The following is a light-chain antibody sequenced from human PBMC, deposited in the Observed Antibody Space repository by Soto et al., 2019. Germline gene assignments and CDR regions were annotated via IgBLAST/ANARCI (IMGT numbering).Light chain of an antibody. CDR2: EVS. J-gene: IGLJ1*01. CDR1: SSDVGGWPH. CDR3: NSQRSSGTRV. V-gene: IGLV2-14*01. Sequence: QSALTQPASVSASPGQSITISCAGTSSDVGGWPHVSWYQQHPGKAPKLVIYEVSNRPSGVSNRFSGSKSGYTASLTISGLQAEDEADYYCNSQRSSGTRVFGTGTKVTVL.